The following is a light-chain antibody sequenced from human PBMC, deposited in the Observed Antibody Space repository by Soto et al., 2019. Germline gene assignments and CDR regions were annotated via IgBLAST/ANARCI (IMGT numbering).Light chain of an antibody. J-gene: IGKJ3*01. CDR2: GAS. CDR1: QSIGGF. CDR3: QQYNNWPPVT. Sequence: EIVLTQSPATLSLSPGERATLFCRASQSIGGFLAWYQQKPGQAPRLLIYGASTRATGIPARFSGSGSGTEFTLTISSLQSEDFAVYYCQQYNNWPPVTFGPGTKVDI. V-gene: IGKV3-15*01.